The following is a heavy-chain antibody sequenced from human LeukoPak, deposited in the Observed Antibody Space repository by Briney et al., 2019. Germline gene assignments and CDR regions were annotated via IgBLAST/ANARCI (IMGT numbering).Heavy chain of an antibody. J-gene: IGHJ6*03. CDR2: MNPNSGNT. D-gene: IGHD4-11*01. Sequence: GASVKVSCKASGYTFTSYDINWVRQATGQGLEWMGWMNPNSGNTGYAQKFQGRVTITRNTSISTAYMELSSLRSEDTAVYYCARGTGDSNYVSYYYYMDVWGKGTTVTVSS. V-gene: IGHV1-8*03. CDR3: ARGTGDSNYVSYYYYMDV. CDR1: GYTFTSYD.